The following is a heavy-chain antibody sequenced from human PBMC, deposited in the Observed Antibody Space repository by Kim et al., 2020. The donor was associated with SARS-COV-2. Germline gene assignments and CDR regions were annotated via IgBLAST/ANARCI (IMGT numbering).Heavy chain of an antibody. J-gene: IGHJ4*02. D-gene: IGHD6-13*01. Sequence: DSVKGRFTISRDKAKNSVYLQMNSLRDEHTAVYFCARAPPPQHLVQGFDYWGQGTLVTVSS. CDR3: ARAPPPQHLVQGFDY. V-gene: IGHV3-48*02.